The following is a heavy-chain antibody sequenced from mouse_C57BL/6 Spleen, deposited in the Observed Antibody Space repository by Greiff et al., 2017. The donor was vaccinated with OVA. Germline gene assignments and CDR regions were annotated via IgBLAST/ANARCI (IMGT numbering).Heavy chain of an antibody. D-gene: IGHD2-14*01. V-gene: IGHV1-64*01. CDR3: AREGPYRGPPWFAY. Sequence: VQLQQPGAELVKPGASVKLSCKASGYTFTSYWMHWVKQRPGQGLEWIGMIHPNSGSTNYNEKFKSKATLTVDKSSSTAYMQLSSLTSEDSAVYYCAREGPYRGPPWFAYWGQGTLVTVSA. CDR1: GYTFTSYW. CDR2: IHPNSGST. J-gene: IGHJ3*01.